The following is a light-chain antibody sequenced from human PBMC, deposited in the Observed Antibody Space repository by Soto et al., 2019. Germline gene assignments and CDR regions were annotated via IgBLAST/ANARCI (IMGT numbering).Light chain of an antibody. CDR2: AAS. Sequence: DIQMTQSPSSVSASVGDRVTITCRASQGIKNWLAWYQQKPGKAPKVLIFAASSLQNGVPSRFSGSGSGTHFALTITNLQPEDFATYSCQQVNSFPLTVGGGTKVDSK. CDR3: QQVNSFPLT. CDR1: QGIKNW. V-gene: IGKV1-12*01. J-gene: IGKJ4*01.